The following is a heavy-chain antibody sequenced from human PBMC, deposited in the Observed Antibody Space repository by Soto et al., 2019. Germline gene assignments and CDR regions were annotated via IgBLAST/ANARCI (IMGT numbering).Heavy chain of an antibody. CDR3: ARSGFDLVTTWAIFDY. J-gene: IGHJ4*02. CDR1: GFTVSSNY. Sequence: EVQLVESGGGLVQPGGSLRLSCAASGFTVSSNYMGWVRQAPGKGLEWVSVIYSGGSTYYADSVKGRFTISRHNSKNTLYLQMNSLRAEDTAVYYCARSGFDLVTTWAIFDYWGQGTLVTVSS. CDR2: IYSGGST. D-gene: IGHD4-17*01. V-gene: IGHV3-53*04.